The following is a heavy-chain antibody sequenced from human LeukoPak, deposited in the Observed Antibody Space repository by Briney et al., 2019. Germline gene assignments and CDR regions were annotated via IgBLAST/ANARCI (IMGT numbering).Heavy chain of an antibody. Sequence: SETLSLTCAVYGGSFSGYYWSWIRQPPGKGLEWIGEINHSGSTNYNPSLKSRVTISVDTSKNQFSLKLSSVTAADTAVYYCARGLAAAGKRRIDPWGQGTLVTVSS. J-gene: IGHJ5*02. CDR1: GGSFSGYY. CDR2: INHSGST. CDR3: ARGLAAAGKRRIDP. D-gene: IGHD6-13*01. V-gene: IGHV4-34*01.